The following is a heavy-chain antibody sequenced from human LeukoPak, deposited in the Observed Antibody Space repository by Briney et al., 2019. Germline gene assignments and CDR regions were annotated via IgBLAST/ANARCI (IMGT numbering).Heavy chain of an antibody. Sequence: SETLSLTCAVYGGSFSGYYWSWIRQPPGKGLEWIGEINHSGSTNYNPSLKSRVTISVDTSKNQFSLKLSSVTAADTAVHYCARHSRYYYGSGSYPRGDYWGQGTLVTVSS. D-gene: IGHD3-10*01. J-gene: IGHJ4*02. V-gene: IGHV4-34*01. CDR2: INHSGST. CDR1: GGSFSGYY. CDR3: ARHSRYYYGSGSYPRGDY.